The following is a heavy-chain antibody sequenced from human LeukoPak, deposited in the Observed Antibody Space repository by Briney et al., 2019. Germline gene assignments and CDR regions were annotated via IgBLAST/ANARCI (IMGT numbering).Heavy chain of an antibody. CDR3: ARGSLNGDYDY. CDR1: GFTFSSYS. J-gene: IGHJ4*02. V-gene: IGHV3-48*04. D-gene: IGHD4-17*01. CDR2: ISSSSSTI. Sequence: GGSLRLSCAASGFTFSSYSMNWVRQAPGKGLEWVSYISSSSSTIYYADSVKGRFTISRDNAKNSLYLQMNSLRAEDTAVYYCARGSLNGDYDYWGQGTLVTVSS.